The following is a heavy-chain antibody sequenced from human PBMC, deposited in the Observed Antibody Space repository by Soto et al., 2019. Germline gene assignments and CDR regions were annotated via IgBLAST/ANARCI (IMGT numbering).Heavy chain of an antibody. CDR3: ARDSRYYDFWSGYYDNWFDP. D-gene: IGHD3-3*01. J-gene: IGHJ5*02. CDR2: IWYDGSNK. V-gene: IGHV3-33*01. CDR1: GFTFSSYG. Sequence: GGSLRLSCAASGFTFSSYGMHWVRQSPGKGLEWVAVIWYDGSNKYYADSVKGRFTISRDNSKNTLYLQMNSLRAEDTAVYYCARDSRYYDFWSGYYDNWFDPWGQGTLVTVSS.